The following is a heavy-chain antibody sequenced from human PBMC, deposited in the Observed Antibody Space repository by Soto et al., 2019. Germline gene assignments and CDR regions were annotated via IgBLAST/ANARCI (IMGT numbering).Heavy chain of an antibody. Sequence: PSETLSLTCAVYGGSFSGYYWSWIRQPPGKGLEWIGEINHSGSTNYNPSLKSRVTISVDTSKNQFSLKLSSVTAADTAVYYCARVRWLSYYFDYWGQETLVTVSS. CDR2: INHSGST. V-gene: IGHV4-34*01. CDR1: GGSFSGYY. CDR3: ARVRWLSYYFDY. D-gene: IGHD5-12*01. J-gene: IGHJ4*02.